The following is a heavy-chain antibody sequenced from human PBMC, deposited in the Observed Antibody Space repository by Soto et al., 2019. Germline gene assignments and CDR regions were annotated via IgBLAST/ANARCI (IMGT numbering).Heavy chain of an antibody. CDR2: ASAYNRNT. CDR1: GYTFTNYG. V-gene: IGHV1-18*01. J-gene: IGHJ4*02. Sequence: QVRLVQSGAEVKRPGASVRVSYKASGYTFTNYGITWVRQVPGQGLEWMGWASAYNRNTNYAQKFEDRVIMTTDTSTGTAHMELRSLRYDDTALYFCARERQWEPLLYWGQGTLVTVSS. D-gene: IGHD1-26*01. CDR3: ARERQWEPLLY.